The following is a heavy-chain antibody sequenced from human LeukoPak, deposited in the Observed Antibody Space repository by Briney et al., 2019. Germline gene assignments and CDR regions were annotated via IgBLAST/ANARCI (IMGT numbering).Heavy chain of an antibody. D-gene: IGHD5-24*01. CDR1: RFTFSSYG. J-gene: IGHJ4*02. V-gene: IGHV3-30*18. CDR2: ISYDGSNI. CDR3: AKEDGYNYDPRGVDY. Sequence: QSGGSLRLSCAASRFTFSSYGMHWVRQAPGKGLEWLAFISYDGSNIYYVDSVMGRFTISRDNSKNTLFLQMNSLRVEDTALYYCAKEDGYNYDPRGVDYWGQGTLVTVSS.